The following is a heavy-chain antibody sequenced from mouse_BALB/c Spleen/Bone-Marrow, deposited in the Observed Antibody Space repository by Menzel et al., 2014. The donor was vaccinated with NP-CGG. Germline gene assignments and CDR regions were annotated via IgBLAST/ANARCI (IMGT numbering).Heavy chain of an antibody. J-gene: IGHJ3*01. V-gene: IGHV5-6-3*01. Sequence: EVKVVESGGGLVQPGGSLKLSCAASGFTFSSYGMSWVRQTPDKRLEFVATINTNGGDTYYPDSVKGRFTISRDNAKNTLYLQMSSLKSEDTAMYYCARGDDYVSWFAYWGQGTLVTASA. CDR2: INTNGGDT. CDR3: ARGDDYVSWFAY. CDR1: GFTFSSYG. D-gene: IGHD2-4*01.